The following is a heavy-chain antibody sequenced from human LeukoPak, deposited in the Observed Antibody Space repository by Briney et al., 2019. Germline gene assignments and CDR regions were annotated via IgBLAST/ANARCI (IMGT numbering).Heavy chain of an antibody. CDR1: GGTFSSYA. CDR3: ARDGYYDSSGYYR. CDR2: INPNNGGT. D-gene: IGHD3-22*01. J-gene: IGHJ4*02. Sequence: ASVTVSFKASGGTFSSYAISWVRQAPGQGLEWMGWINPNNGGTNYEQKFQGRVTITRDTSISTAYMELSRLRSDDTAVYYCARDGYYDSSGYYRWGQGTLVTVSS. V-gene: IGHV1-2*02.